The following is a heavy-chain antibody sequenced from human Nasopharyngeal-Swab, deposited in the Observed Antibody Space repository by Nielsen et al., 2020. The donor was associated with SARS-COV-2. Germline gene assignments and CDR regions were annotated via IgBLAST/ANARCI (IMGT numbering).Heavy chain of an antibody. J-gene: IGHJ4*02. CDR3: ASDSTYDILTGYPFDY. Sequence: VRQAPGKGLEWVANIKQDGSEKYYVDSVKGRFTISRDNAKNSLYLQMNSLRAEDTAVYYCASDSTYDILTGYPFDYWGQGTLVTVSS. D-gene: IGHD3-9*01. CDR2: IKQDGSEK. V-gene: IGHV3-7*01.